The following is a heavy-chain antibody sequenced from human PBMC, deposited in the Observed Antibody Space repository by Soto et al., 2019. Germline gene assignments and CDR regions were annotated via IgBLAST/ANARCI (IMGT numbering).Heavy chain of an antibody. CDR2: ISAYNGNT. V-gene: IGHV1-18*01. CDR3: ARVLAVAPSDY. J-gene: IGHJ4*02. D-gene: IGHD6-19*01. Sequence: ASVKVCSKASGYTFTSYGISWVRQAPGQGLEWMGWISAYNGNTNYAQKLQGRVTMTTDTSTSTAYMELRSLRSDDTAVYYCARVLAVAPSDYWGQGTLVTVSS. CDR1: GYTFTSYG.